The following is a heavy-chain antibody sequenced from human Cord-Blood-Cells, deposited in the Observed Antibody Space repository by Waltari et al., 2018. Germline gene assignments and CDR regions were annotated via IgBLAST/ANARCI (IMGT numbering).Heavy chain of an antibody. D-gene: IGHD6-25*01. CDR3: AKDRAAGSYFDY. J-gene: IGHJ4*02. CDR2: ISGSGGST. V-gene: IGHV3-23*01. Sequence: EVQLLESGGGLVQPGGSLRLSCAASGFIFSSYAMSWVRQAPGKGLEWVSAISGSGGSTYYADSVKGRFTISRDNSKNTLYLQMNSLRAEDTAVYYCAKDRAAGSYFDYWGQGTLVTVSS. CDR1: GFIFSSYA.